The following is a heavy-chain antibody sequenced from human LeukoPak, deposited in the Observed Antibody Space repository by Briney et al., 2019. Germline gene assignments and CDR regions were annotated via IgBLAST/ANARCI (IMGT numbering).Heavy chain of an antibody. CDR2: IKYDESEK. CDR3: ARITTNRYFEY. Sequence: GGSLRLSCAASGFTFSDYYMSWFRQAPGKGLEWVASIKYDESEKHYVDSVKGRFTVSRDNAKNSLYLQMNNVRAEDTAVYFCARITTNRYFEYWGQGTLVTVSS. D-gene: IGHD1-1*01. V-gene: IGHV3-7*01. J-gene: IGHJ4*02. CDR1: GFTFSDYY.